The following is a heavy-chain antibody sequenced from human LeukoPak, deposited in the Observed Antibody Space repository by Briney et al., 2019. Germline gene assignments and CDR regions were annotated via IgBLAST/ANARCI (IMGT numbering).Heavy chain of an antibody. Sequence: SETLSLTCTVSGGSISSYYWSWIRQPPGKGLEWIGYIYYSGSTNYNPSLKSRVTISVDTSKNQFSVKLSSVTAADTAVYYCAGDTYYYDSGGYEGPWGQGTLVTVSS. J-gene: IGHJ5*02. CDR3: AGDTYYYDSGGYEGP. D-gene: IGHD3-22*01. CDR1: GGSISSYY. CDR2: IYYSGST. V-gene: IGHV4-59*01.